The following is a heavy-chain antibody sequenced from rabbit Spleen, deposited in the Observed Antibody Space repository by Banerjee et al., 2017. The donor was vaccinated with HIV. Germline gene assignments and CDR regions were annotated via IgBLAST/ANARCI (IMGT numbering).Heavy chain of an antibody. J-gene: IGHJ4*01. CDR3: ARGGSCLGWSL. CDR2: IEPIFGTT. D-gene: IGHD4-1*01. Sequence: QSLEESGGDLVKPGASLTLTCTASGFTISRSDWIYWVRQAPGKGLEWIGYIEPIFGTTYYASWANVRFTISKPSSTTVTLQMTSLTAADTATYFCARGGSCLGWSLWGQGTLVTVS. CDR1: GFTISRSDW. V-gene: IGHV1S40*01.